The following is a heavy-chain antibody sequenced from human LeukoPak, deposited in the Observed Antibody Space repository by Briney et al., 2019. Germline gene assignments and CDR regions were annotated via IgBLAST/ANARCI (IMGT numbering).Heavy chain of an antibody. V-gene: IGHV3-53*01. CDR1: GFTVSSNY. CDR2: IYSGGST. J-gene: IGHJ6*02. CDR3: ARDRKPTPLYYGMDV. Sequence: GGSLRLSCAASGFTVSSNYMSWVRQAPGKGLKWVSVIYSGGSTYYADSVKGRFTISRDNSKNTLYLQMNSLGAEDTAVYYCARDRKPTPLYYGMDVWGQGTTVTVSS.